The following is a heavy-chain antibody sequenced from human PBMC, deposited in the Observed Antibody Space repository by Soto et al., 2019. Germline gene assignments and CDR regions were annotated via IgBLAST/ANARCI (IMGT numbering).Heavy chain of an antibody. J-gene: IGHJ3*02. CDR2: ISAYNGNT. CDR3: ARDKMMTTVTTFAFDI. V-gene: IGHV1-18*01. CDR1: GYTFTSYG. D-gene: IGHD4-17*01. Sequence: QVPLVQSGAEVKKPGASVKVSCKASGYTFTSYGISWVRQAPGQGLEWMGWISAYNGNTNYAQKLQGRVTMTTDTSTSTAYMELRSLRSDDTAVYYCARDKMMTTVTTFAFDIWGQGTMVTVSS.